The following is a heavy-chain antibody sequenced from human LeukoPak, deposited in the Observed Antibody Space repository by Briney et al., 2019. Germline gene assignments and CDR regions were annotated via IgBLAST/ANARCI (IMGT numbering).Heavy chain of an antibody. CDR3: AKESMRYNSKGFDY. Sequence: PGGSLRLSCAASGFTFSSYGIHWVRQAPGKGLEWVAFIRYDGSNKYYADSVKGRFTISTDNSKKTLYLQMNSLRAEDTAVYYCAKESMRYNSKGFDYWGQGTLVTVSS. D-gene: IGHD1-1*01. CDR1: GFTFSSYG. V-gene: IGHV3-30*02. CDR2: IRYDGSNK. J-gene: IGHJ4*01.